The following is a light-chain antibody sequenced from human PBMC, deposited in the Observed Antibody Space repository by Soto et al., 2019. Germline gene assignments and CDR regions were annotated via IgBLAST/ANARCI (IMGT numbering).Light chain of an antibody. J-gene: IGLJ1*01. V-gene: IGLV1-40*01. CDR1: TSNIGAPYD. CDR3: QSYDISLHNYV. Sequence: SVLTQPPSVSGAPGQRVSISCTGSTSNIGAPYDVHWYQHLPGAAPKLLIYGDNNRSSGVPDRFSGSKSGTSASLAITSLQAEDEADYYCQSYDISLHNYVFGTGTKVTVL. CDR2: GDN.